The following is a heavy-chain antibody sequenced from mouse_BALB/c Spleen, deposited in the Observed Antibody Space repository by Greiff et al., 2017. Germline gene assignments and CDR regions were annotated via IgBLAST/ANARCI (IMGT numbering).Heavy chain of an antibody. V-gene: IGHV5-4*02. Sequence: EVMLVESGGGLVKPGGSLKLSCAASGFTFSDYYMYWVRQTPEKRLEWVATISDGGSYTYYPDSVKGRFTISRDNAKNNRYLQMSSLKSEDTAMYYCARGTYYAMDYWGQGTSVTVSS. J-gene: IGHJ4*01. CDR1: GFTFSDYY. CDR2: ISDGGSYT. CDR3: ARGTYYAMDY.